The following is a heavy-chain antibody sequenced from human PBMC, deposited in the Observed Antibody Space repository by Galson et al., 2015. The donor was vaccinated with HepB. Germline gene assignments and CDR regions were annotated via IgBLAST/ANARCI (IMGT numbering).Heavy chain of an antibody. CDR2: ISGGGGST. Sequence: SLRLSCAASGFTFSSYAMSWVRQAPGKGLEWVSAISGGGGSTYYADSVKGRFTISRDNSKNTLYLQMNSLRAEDTALYYCAKEAGGDYPPYFYYYGMDVWGQGTTVTVSS. CDR3: AKEAGGDYPPYFYYYGMDV. J-gene: IGHJ6*02. CDR1: GFTFSSYA. D-gene: IGHD4-17*01. V-gene: IGHV3-23*01.